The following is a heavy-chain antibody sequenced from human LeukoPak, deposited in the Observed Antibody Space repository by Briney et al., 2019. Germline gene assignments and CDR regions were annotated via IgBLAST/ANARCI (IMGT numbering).Heavy chain of an antibody. CDR1: GFTFSSYS. Sequence: PGGSLRLSCAASGFTFSSYSMNWVRQAPGKGLEWVSSISSSSSYIYYADSVKGRFTISRDNAKNSLYLQMNSLRAEDTAVYYCAREIPAAITPYYYYGMDVWGQGTTVTVSS. V-gene: IGHV3-21*01. CDR3: AREIPAAITPYYYYGMDV. J-gene: IGHJ6*02. CDR2: ISSSSSYI. D-gene: IGHD2-2*02.